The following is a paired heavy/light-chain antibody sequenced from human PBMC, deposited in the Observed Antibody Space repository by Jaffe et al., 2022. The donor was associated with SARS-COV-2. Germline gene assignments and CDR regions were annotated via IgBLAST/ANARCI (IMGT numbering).Heavy chain of an antibody. CDR2: IYPGDSDT. CDR3: ARRTYDSGSYYSGRVTGAVSSFDY. Sequence: EVQLVQSGAEVKKPGESLKISCKSSGYNFPNYWIGWVRQMPGKGLEWMGIIYPGDSDTRYSPSFRGQVTISADKSITTAYLQWSRLKASDTAMYYCARRTYDSGSYYSGRVTGAVSSFDYWGQGTLVTVSS. V-gene: IGHV5-51*01. J-gene: IGHJ4*02. D-gene: IGHD3-22*01. CDR1: GYNFPNYW.
Light chain of an antibody. Sequence: SSELTQDPAVSVALGQTVRITCQGDSLRNFYANWYQQKSVQAPVLVIYSKNNRPSGIPDRFSGSSSGNTASLTITGAQAEDEADYYCHSRDSSGNPVFGGGTKLTVL. V-gene: IGLV3-19*01. CDR3: HSRDSSGNPV. CDR1: SLRNFY. CDR2: SKN. J-gene: IGLJ3*02.